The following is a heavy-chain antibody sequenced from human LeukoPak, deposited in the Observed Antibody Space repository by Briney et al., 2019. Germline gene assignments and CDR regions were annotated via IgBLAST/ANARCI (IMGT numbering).Heavy chain of an antibody. Sequence: PSETLPLTCIVSGYSITSGYYWGWIRQPPGKGLEWIGSIYHSGDTYYNPSLKSRVTISGDTSKNQFSLRLSSVTAADTAAYYRARASYSYDINGWVPFDYWGQGTLVTVSS. CDR3: ARASYSYDINGWVPFDY. D-gene: IGHD3-22*01. CDR2: IYHSGDT. CDR1: GYSITSGYY. J-gene: IGHJ4*02. V-gene: IGHV4-38-2*02.